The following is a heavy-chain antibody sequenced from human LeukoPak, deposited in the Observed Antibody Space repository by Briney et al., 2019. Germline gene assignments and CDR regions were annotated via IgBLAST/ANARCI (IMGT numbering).Heavy chain of an antibody. CDR2: IYYSGST. V-gene: IGHV4-61*08. Sequence: PSETLSLTCTVSGGSISSGGYYWSWIRQPPGKGLEWIGYIYYSGSTNYNPSLKSRVTISVDTSKNQFSLRLSSVTAADTAVYYCARVTGYMTEDYFDYWGQGTLITVSS. CDR1: GGSISSGGYY. J-gene: IGHJ4*02. D-gene: IGHD6-13*01. CDR3: ARVTGYMTEDYFDY.